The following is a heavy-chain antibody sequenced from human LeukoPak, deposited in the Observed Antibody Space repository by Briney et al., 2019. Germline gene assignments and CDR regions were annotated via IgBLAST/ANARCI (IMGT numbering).Heavy chain of an antibody. J-gene: IGHJ4*02. CDR3: ARGRQYSSPSSFDY. V-gene: IGHV4-34*01. Sequence: SETLSLTCAVYGGSFSGYYWSWIRQPPGKGLEWIGEINHSGSTNYNPSLKSRVTISVDTSKNQFSLKLSSVTAADTAVYYCARGRQYSSPSSFDYWGQGTLVTVSS. CDR1: GGSFSGYY. CDR2: INHSGST. D-gene: IGHD6-6*01.